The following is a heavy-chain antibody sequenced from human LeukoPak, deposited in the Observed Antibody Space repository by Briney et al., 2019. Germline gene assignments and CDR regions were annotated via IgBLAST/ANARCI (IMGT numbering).Heavy chain of an antibody. Sequence: PGGSLRLSCAASGFTFSSYAMSWVRQAPGKGLEWVSAISGSGGSTYYADSVKGRFTISRDNSKNTLYLQMNSLRAEDTAVYYCASQLYSGSSYYFDYWGQGTLVTVSS. CDR1: GFTFSSYA. CDR3: ASQLYSGSSYYFDY. V-gene: IGHV3-23*01. CDR2: ISGSGGST. J-gene: IGHJ4*02. D-gene: IGHD1-26*01.